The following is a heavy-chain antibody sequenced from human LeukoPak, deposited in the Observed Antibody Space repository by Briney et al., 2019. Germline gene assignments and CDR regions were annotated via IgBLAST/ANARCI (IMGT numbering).Heavy chain of an antibody. CDR2: ISFGGGSA. D-gene: IGHD6-19*01. Sequence: GGSLRLSCAASGFTFSSYAMSWVRQAPGKGLEWVSAISFGGGSAYYADSVKGRFTISRDNSKNTLSLQMNSLRAEDTAVYYCARGAYSSGWAYFDHWGQGTLVTVSS. J-gene: IGHJ4*02. V-gene: IGHV3-23*01. CDR1: GFTFSSYA. CDR3: ARGAYSSGWAYFDH.